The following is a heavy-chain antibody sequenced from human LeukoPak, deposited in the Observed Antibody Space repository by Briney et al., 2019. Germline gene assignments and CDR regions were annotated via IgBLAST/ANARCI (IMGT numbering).Heavy chain of an antibody. Sequence: GGSLRLPCAASGFTFSSYWMSWVRQAPGKGLEWVANIKQDGSEKNYVDSVKGRFTISRDNAKNSLYLQMNSLRAEDTAVYYCARDRGYSYGLRPYYFDYWGQGTLVTVSS. CDR2: IKQDGSEK. J-gene: IGHJ4*02. V-gene: IGHV3-7*01. CDR1: GFTFSSYW. D-gene: IGHD5-18*01. CDR3: ARDRGYSYGLRPYYFDY.